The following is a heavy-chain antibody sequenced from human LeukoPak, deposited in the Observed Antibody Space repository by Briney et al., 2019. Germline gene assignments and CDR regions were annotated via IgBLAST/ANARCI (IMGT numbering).Heavy chain of an antibody. CDR3: ARLANYYESSGDGFDI. J-gene: IGHJ3*02. V-gene: IGHV3-21*01. D-gene: IGHD3-22*01. CDR1: GFTFSSYS. CDR2: ISSSSSYI. Sequence: PGGSLRLSCAASGFTFSSYSMNWVRQAPGKGLEWVSSISSSSSYIFYADSVKGRFTISRDNAKNSLYLQMNSLRAEDTAAYYCARLANYYESSGDGFDIWGQGTMVTVSS.